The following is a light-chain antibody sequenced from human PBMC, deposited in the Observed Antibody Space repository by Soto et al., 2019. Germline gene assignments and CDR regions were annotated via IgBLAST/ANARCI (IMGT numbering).Light chain of an antibody. Sequence: EIVLTQSPGTLSLSPGEGATLSCRASQSVSSSYLAWYQQKPGQAPRLLINSASSRATGIPDRFSGSGSGTDFTLTIYRLEPEDFAVYYCQQYGSSVTFGQGTRLEI. J-gene: IGKJ5*01. V-gene: IGKV3-20*01. CDR2: SAS. CDR1: QSVSSSY. CDR3: QQYGSSVT.